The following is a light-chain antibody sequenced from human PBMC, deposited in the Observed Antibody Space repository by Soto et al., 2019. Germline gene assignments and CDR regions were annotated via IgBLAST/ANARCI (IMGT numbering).Light chain of an antibody. Sequence: EIVFTQSPSVLSVSPGERATLSCRASQSISRSLAWYQQKPGQAPRLLISDASTRATGIPARFSGSGSGIEFTLTISSLQSEDFALYYCHQYNSWPPGTFGQGTKVDIK. V-gene: IGKV3-15*01. J-gene: IGKJ2*01. CDR3: HQYNSWPPGT. CDR2: DAS. CDR1: QSISRS.